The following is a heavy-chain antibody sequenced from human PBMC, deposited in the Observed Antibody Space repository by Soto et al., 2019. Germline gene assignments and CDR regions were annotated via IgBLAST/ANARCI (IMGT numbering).Heavy chain of an antibody. Sequence: GGSLRLSCAASGFTFSSYSMNWVRQAPGKGLEWVSSISSSSSYIYYADSVKGRFTISRDNAKNSLYLQMNSLRAEDTAVYYCARGLTYYYDSSGYYDFDYWGQGTLVTVSS. D-gene: IGHD3-22*01. V-gene: IGHV3-21*01. CDR3: ARGLTYYYDSSGYYDFDY. CDR2: ISSSSSYI. CDR1: GFTFSSYS. J-gene: IGHJ4*02.